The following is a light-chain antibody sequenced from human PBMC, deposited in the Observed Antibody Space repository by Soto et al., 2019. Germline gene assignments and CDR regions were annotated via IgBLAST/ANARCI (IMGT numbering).Light chain of an antibody. CDR3: QHRANVVS. CDR1: QSVSNY. CDR2: DTF. V-gene: IGKV3-11*01. Sequence: EIVLTQSPATLSLSPGGRATLSCRASQSVSNYLAWYQQKPGQVPRLLIYDTFHRATGTPARFSGSGSGTDFTLTIISLESEDFALCYCQHRANVVSFGGGTKVEIK. J-gene: IGKJ4*01.